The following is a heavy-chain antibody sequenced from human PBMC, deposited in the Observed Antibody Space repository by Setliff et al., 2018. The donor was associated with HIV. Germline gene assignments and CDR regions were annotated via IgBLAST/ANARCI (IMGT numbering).Heavy chain of an antibody. CDR3: ARGLTYTAMGPFDY. Sequence: PGGSLRLSCAASGFTFDDYGMNWVRQAPGKGLEWVSGINWNGGSIGYADSVKGRFPISSDNAKNSLYLQMNSLRAEDKALYYCARGLTYTAMGPFDYWGQGTLVTVSS. D-gene: IGHD5-18*01. V-gene: IGHV3-20*04. CDR2: INWNGGSI. CDR1: GFTFDDYG. J-gene: IGHJ4*02.